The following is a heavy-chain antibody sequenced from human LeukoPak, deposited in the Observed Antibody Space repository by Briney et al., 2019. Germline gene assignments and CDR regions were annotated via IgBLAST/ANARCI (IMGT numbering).Heavy chain of an antibody. CDR3: ARLEGIAAAGTHY. CDR2: IYYSGST. V-gene: IGHV4-39*01. D-gene: IGHD6-13*01. Sequence: SETLSLTCTVPGGSISSSSYYWGWSRQPPGKGLEWIGSIYYSGSTYYNPSLKSRVTISVDTSKNQFSLKLSSVTAADTAVYYCARLEGIAAAGTHYWGQGTLVTVSS. CDR1: GGSISSSSYY. J-gene: IGHJ4*02.